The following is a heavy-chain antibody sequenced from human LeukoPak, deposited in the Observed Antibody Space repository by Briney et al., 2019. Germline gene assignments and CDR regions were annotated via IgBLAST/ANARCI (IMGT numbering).Heavy chain of an antibody. D-gene: IGHD2-21*02. CDR1: GFASSNSA. CDR2: ITDSGRTT. Sequence: GGSLRLSCAATGFASSNSALTWVRQAPEGGLGWVSSITDSGRTTLYANSVKGRFTISRDNSNTTLYPQMNILSVEATAFYYCAREGAGCGRDCYGFFDYWGQGSLVTVSS. CDR3: AREGAGCGRDCYGFFDY. J-gene: IGHJ4*02. V-gene: IGHV3-23*01.